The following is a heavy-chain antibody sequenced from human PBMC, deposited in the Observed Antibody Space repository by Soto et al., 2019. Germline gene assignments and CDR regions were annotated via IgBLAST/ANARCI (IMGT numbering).Heavy chain of an antibody. CDR3: ARGVGSGWPRGLYYYYYRDV. Sequence: QVQLVQSGAEVKKPGASVKVSCKASGYTFTSYDINWVRQATGQGLEWMGWMNPNSGNTGYAQKFQGRVTITRNTSISTAYMELSSLISEDTAVYYCARGVGSGWPRGLYYYYYRDVWGKGTTVTVSS. CDR1: GYTFTSYD. CDR2: MNPNSGNT. V-gene: IGHV1-8*01. D-gene: IGHD6-19*01. J-gene: IGHJ6*03.